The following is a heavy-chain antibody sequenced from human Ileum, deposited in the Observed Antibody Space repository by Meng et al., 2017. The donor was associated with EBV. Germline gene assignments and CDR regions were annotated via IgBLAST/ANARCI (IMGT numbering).Heavy chain of an antibody. Sequence: QLPESGPGLGKPPGTLSLTCTVSGDSIRSDIWWSWVRQPPGKGLEWIGEVYHRGDTNYNPSLKSRVDISVDKSKNQFYLSLFSVTAADTAVYYCGRDQGRELINHWGQGTLVTVSS. CDR1: GDSIRSDIW. CDR3: GRDQGRELINH. J-gene: IGHJ4*02. V-gene: IGHV4-4*03. CDR2: VYHRGDT. D-gene: IGHD1-7*01.